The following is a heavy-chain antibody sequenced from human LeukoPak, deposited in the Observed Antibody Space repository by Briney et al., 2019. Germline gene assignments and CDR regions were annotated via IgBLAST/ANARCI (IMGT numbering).Heavy chain of an antibody. D-gene: IGHD1-14*01. CDR1: GFTFSSYA. V-gene: IGHV3-23*01. J-gene: IGHJ4*02. CDR3: AKLLSGVREPRSFDY. CDR2: ISGSGGST. Sequence: GGSLRFSCAASGFTFSSYAMSWVRQAPGKGLEWVSAISGSGGSTYYADSVRGRFTISRDNSKNTLYLQMSSLRAEDTAMYYCAKLLSGVREPRSFDYWGQGTLVTVSS.